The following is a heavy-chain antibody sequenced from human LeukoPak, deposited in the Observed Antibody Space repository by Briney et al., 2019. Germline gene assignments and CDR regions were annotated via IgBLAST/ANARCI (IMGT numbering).Heavy chain of an antibody. J-gene: IGHJ4*02. V-gene: IGHV4-39*07. CDR1: GGSISSSSYY. CDR2: IYYSGST. CDR3: ARGDYDFWSGYGAFDY. Sequence: SETLSLTCTVSGGSISSSSYYWGWIRQPPGKGLEWIGSIYYSGSTYYNPSLKSRVTISVDTSKNQFSLKLSSVTAADTAVYYCARGDYDFWSGYGAFDYWGQGTLVTVSS. D-gene: IGHD3-3*01.